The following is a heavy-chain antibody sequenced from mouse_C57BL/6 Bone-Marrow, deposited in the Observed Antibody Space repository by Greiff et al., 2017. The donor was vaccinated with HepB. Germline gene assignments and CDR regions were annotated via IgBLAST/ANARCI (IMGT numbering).Heavy chain of an antibody. Sequence: QVQLKESGAELVRPGTSVKVSCKASGYAFTNYLIEWVKQRPGQGLEWIGVINPGSGGTNYNEKFKGKATLTADKSSSTAYMQLSSLTSEDSAVYFCARAENIYYYGSRSFAYWGQGTLVTVSA. J-gene: IGHJ3*01. CDR1: GYAFTNYL. V-gene: IGHV1-54*01. CDR2: INPGSGGT. CDR3: ARAENIYYYGSRSFAY. D-gene: IGHD1-1*01.